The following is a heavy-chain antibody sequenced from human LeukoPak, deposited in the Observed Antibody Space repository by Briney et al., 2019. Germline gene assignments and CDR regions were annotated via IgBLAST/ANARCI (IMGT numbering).Heavy chain of an antibody. CDR3: ARGLLAARRVGQRYYYYYMDV. V-gene: IGHV1-8*03. Sequence: ASVKVSCKASGYTFTSYDINWVRQATGQGLEWMGWMNPNSGNTGYAQKFQGRVTITRNTSISTAYMELSSLRSEDTAVYYCARGLLAARRVGQRYYYYYMDVWGKGTTVTVSS. CDR1: GYTFTSYD. J-gene: IGHJ6*03. CDR2: MNPNSGNT. D-gene: IGHD6-6*01.